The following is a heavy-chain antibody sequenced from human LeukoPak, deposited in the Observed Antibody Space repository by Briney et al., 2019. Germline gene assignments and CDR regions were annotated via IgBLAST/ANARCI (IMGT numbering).Heavy chain of an antibody. J-gene: IGHJ5*02. Sequence: SETLSLTCTVSGGSVTTYYWSWILQLPGKGLEWIGNIYYSGSTYYNPSLKSRVTISLDTSKNQFSLKLSSMTAADTAVYYCARGSGTTVTTAYFDPWGQGTLVTVSS. V-gene: IGHV4-59*06. CDR2: IYYSGST. CDR3: ARGSGTTVTTAYFDP. D-gene: IGHD4-17*01. CDR1: GGSVTTYY.